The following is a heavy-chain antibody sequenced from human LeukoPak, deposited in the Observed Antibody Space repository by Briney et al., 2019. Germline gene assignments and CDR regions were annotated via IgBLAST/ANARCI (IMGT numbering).Heavy chain of an antibody. D-gene: IGHD5-18*01. V-gene: IGHV3-74*01. CDR3: ARVSYGYAYYFDY. J-gene: IGHJ4*02. Sequence: GGSLRLSCAASGFTFSSYWMHWVRQAPGKGLVWVSRIDSDGSTTDYADSVRGRFTISRDNAKNTLYLQMNSLRAEDTAVYYCARVSYGYAYYFDYWGRGTLVTVSS. CDR2: IDSDGSTT. CDR1: GFTFSSYW.